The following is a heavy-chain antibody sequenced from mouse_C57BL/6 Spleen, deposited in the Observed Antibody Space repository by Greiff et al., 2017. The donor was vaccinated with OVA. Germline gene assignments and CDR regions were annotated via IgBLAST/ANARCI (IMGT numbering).Heavy chain of an antibody. CDR3: ARGRSTVVEDYAMDY. D-gene: IGHD1-1*01. Sequence: EVQVVESGPGLVKPSQSLSLTCSVTGYSITSGYYWYWIRQFPGNILEWMGFISYDGSNNYNPSLNNRISITRDTSKNQFILKLNSVTTEDTATYDCARGRSTVVEDYAMDYWGQGTSVTVSA. V-gene: IGHV3-6*01. CDR2: ISYDGSN. CDR1: GYSITSGYY. J-gene: IGHJ4*01.